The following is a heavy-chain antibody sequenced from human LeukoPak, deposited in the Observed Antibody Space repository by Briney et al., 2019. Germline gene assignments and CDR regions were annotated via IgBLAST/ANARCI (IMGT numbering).Heavy chain of an antibody. Sequence: GGYLRLSCAASGFTFSSYWMSWVRQAPGKGLEWVANIKQDGSEKHYVDSVKGRFTISRDNAQNSLYLQMNSLRGEDKAVYYCARSLGVVAPYYYYYGMDVWGQGTTVTVPS. J-gene: IGHJ6*02. V-gene: IGHV3-7*01. CDR2: IKQDGSEK. CDR3: ARSLGVVAPYYYYYGMDV. CDR1: GFTFSSYW. D-gene: IGHD3-3*01.